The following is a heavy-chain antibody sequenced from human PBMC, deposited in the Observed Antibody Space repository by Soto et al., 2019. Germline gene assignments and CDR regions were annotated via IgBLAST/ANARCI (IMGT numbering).Heavy chain of an antibody. Sequence: GGSLRLSCAASGFTFSSYAMSWVRQAPGKGLEWVSAISGSGGSTYYADSVKGRFTISRDNSKNTLYLQMNSLRAEDTAVYYCAKDEGYDFWSGYSPDYYYYGMDVWGQGTTVTVSS. CDR1: GFTFSSYA. V-gene: IGHV3-23*01. J-gene: IGHJ6*02. CDR2: ISGSGGST. CDR3: AKDEGYDFWSGYSPDYYYYGMDV. D-gene: IGHD3-3*01.